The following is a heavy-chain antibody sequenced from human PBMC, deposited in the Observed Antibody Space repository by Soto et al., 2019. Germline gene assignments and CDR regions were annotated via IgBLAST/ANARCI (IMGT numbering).Heavy chain of an antibody. CDR2: ISGSGGST. V-gene: IGHV3-23*01. J-gene: IGHJ4*02. CDR1: GFIFRDWF. Sequence: GGSLRLSCAASGFIFRDWFMSWVRQAPGKGLEWVSAISGSGGSTFYADSVKGRFAISRDNSKNTLYLQMNSLRAEDTAVYYCAKGMGATSDYWGQGTLVTVSS. D-gene: IGHD1-26*01. CDR3: AKGMGATSDY.